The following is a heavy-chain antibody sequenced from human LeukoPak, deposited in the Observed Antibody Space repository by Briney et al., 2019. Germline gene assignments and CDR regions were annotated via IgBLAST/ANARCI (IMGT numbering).Heavy chain of an antibody. D-gene: IGHD4-11*01. J-gene: IGHJ5*02. CDR1: GYTFSTHG. CDR2: ISGYNGYT. CDR3: ATVTVTSNWFDP. Sequence: GASVKVSCKTSGYTFSTHGITWVRQAPGQGLEWMGWISGYNGYTNYAQKLQGRVTMTEDTSTDTAYMELSSLRSEDTAVYYCATVTVTSNWFDPWGQGTLVTVSS. V-gene: IGHV1-18*01.